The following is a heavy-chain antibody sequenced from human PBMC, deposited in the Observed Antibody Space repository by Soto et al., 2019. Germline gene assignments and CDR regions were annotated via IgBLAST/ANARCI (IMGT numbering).Heavy chain of an antibody. D-gene: IGHD2-15*01. V-gene: IGHV4-31*03. CDR1: GGSITGAYY. CDR2: IHYRGST. Sequence: LSLTCTVSGGSITGAYYWNWIRQHPGKGLEWIGSIHYRGSTYYNPSLQSRITISLDRSNNQFSLNLSSVTAADTAVYYCARVRDSFGLDVWGQGTTVTVSS. CDR3: ARVRDSFGLDV. J-gene: IGHJ6*02.